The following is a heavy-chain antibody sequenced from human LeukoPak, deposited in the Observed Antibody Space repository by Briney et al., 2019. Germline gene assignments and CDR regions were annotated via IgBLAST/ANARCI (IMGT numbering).Heavy chain of an antibody. CDR1: GYSFTNYW. J-gene: IGHJ4*02. CDR2: IYPADSDT. Sequence: GESLKISCKASGYSFTNYWIGCVRQMPGKGLEWMGFIYPADSDTRYSPSFQGKVTISADKSISTAYLLWSSLKASDTAMYYCARRSAYSSGWPFDYWGQGTLVTVSS. CDR3: ARRSAYSSGWPFDY. V-gene: IGHV5-51*01. D-gene: IGHD6-19*01.